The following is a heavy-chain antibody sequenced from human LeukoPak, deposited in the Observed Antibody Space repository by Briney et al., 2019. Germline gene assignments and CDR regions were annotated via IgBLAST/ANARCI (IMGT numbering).Heavy chain of an antibody. D-gene: IGHD4-17*01. Sequence: GASVKVYCKASGYTFTGYYMHWLRQAPGQGLEWMGWINPNSGGTNYAQKFQGRVTMTRDTSISTAYMELSRLRSDDTAVYYCARVPLYYGDYLFDYWGQGTLVTVSS. CDR1: GYTFTGYY. V-gene: IGHV1-2*02. J-gene: IGHJ4*02. CDR2: INPNSGGT. CDR3: ARVPLYYGDYLFDY.